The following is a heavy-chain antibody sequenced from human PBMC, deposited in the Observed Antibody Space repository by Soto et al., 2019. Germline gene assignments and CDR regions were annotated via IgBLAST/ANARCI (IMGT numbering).Heavy chain of an antibody. CDR2: IKQDGSESGST. CDR1: GFTFSSYW. J-gene: IGHJ6*04. D-gene: IGHD3-3*01. CDR3: VLVGEYYDFGGDDPHYGRGV. V-gene: IGHV3-7*05. Sequence: SLRLSCAASGFTFSSYWMSWVRQAPGKGLEWVANIKQDGSESGSTYYAGSVKGRFTISRDNSKNTLNLQMNNLRAEDTAVYYCVLVGEYYDFGGDDPHYGRGVWGKGTTVTVSS.